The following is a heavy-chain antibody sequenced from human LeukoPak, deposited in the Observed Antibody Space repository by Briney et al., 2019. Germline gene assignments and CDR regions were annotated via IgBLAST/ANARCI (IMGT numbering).Heavy chain of an antibody. CDR3: AGATYYCGSGSLDY. J-gene: IGHJ4*02. V-gene: IGHV4-59*01. CDR1: GGSISSYY. D-gene: IGHD3-10*01. Sequence: SETLSLTCTVSGGSISSYYWSWIRQPPGKGLEWIGYIYYSGSTNYNPSLKSRVTISVDTSKNQFSLKLSSVTAADPAVYYCAGATYYCGSGSLDYWGQGTLVTVSS. CDR2: IYYSGST.